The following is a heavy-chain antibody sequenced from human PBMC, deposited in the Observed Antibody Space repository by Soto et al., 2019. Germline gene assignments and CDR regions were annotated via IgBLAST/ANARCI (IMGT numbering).Heavy chain of an antibody. Sequence: GSLRLSCAASGFTFSSYWMNWVRQAPGKGLEWVANINQDGNEDNLLDSVKGRFTISRDNAKNSLFLQMNSLRVGDTAVYYCARTGDGHHDFLDYWGQGALVTVSS. CDR1: GFTFSSYW. J-gene: IGHJ4*02. CDR2: INQDGNED. D-gene: IGHD1-1*01. V-gene: IGHV3-7*01. CDR3: ARTGDGHHDFLDY.